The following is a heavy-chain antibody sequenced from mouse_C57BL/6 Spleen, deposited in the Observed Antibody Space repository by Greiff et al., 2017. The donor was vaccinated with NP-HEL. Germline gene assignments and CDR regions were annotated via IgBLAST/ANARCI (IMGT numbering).Heavy chain of an antibody. CDR2: IDPSDSYT. Sequence: QVQLQQPGAELVMPGASVKLSCKASGYTFTSYWMHWVKQRPGQGLEWIGEIDPSDSYTNYNQKFKGKSTLTVDKSSSTAYMQLSSLTSEDSAVYYCARWSGNYFDCWGQGTTLTVSS. J-gene: IGHJ2*01. D-gene: IGHD1-1*02. CDR1: GYTFTSYW. V-gene: IGHV1-69*01. CDR3: ARWSGNYFDC.